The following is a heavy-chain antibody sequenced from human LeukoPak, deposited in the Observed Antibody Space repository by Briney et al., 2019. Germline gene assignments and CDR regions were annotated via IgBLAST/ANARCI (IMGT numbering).Heavy chain of an antibody. D-gene: IGHD2-2*01. CDR2: ISWDGGVT. J-gene: IGHJ4*02. V-gene: IGHV3-43*01. CDR3: AMICTTTSCLDY. Sequence: PGGSLRLSCAASGFTFDDYTMHWVRQAPGRGLEWLSLISWDGGVTYYADSVKGRFTTSRDNNKNSLYLQMNSLTTEDTALYYCAMICTTTSCLDYWGQGTLVTVSS. CDR1: GFTFDDYT.